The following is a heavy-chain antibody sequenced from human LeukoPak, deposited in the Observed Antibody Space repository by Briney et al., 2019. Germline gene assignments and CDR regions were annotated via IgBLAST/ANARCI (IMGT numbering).Heavy chain of an antibody. V-gene: IGHV3-9*01. D-gene: IGHD6-13*01. CDR2: ISWNSGSI. CDR3: ARDGGGAAAVY. Sequence: GGSLRLSCAASGFTFDDYAMHWVRQAPGKGLEWVSGISWNSGSIGYADSVKGRFTISRDNAKNSLYLQMNSLRAEDTALYYCARDGGGAAAVYWGQGTLVTVSS. J-gene: IGHJ4*02. CDR1: GFTFDDYA.